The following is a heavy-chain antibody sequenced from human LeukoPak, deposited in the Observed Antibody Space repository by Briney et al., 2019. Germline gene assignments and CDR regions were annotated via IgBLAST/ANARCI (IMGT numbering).Heavy chain of an antibody. J-gene: IGHJ4*02. CDR1: GDSVSSNSAA. CDR3: ARVTDLVGATGFDY. Sequence: SQTLSLTCAISGDSVSSNSAAWNWIRRSPSRGLEWLGRTYYRSKWYNDYAVSVKSRITINPDTSKNQFSLQLNSVTPEDTAVYYCARVTDLVGATGFDYWGQGTLVTVSS. D-gene: IGHD1-26*01. V-gene: IGHV6-1*01. CDR2: TYYRSKWYN.